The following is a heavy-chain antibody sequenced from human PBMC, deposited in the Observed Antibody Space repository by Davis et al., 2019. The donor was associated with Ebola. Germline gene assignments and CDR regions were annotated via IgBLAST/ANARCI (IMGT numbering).Heavy chain of an antibody. J-gene: IGHJ4*02. Sequence: PSETLSLTCTVSDGSISGYYWSWIRQPPGKGLEWIGYVYYSGSTNYNPSLKSRVTISVDTSNNQFSLRLASVTAADTAVYYCARQGDGGRSFDYWGQGTLVTVSS. V-gene: IGHV4-59*08. CDR1: DGSISGYY. CDR2: VYYSGST. D-gene: IGHD1-26*01. CDR3: ARQGDGGRSFDY.